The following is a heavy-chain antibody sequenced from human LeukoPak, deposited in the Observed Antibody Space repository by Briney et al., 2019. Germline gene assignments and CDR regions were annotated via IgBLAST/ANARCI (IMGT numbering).Heavy chain of an antibody. CDR1: GFTFSDYC. Sequence: GGSLRLSCAASGFTFSDYCMSWVRQAPGKGLEWVSGIGASNGDTYYADSVKGRFTISRDNAKNMLYLQMNSLGAEDTAVYYCARNRGYDALDYWGQGTMVTVSS. CDR2: IGASNGDT. J-gene: IGHJ4*02. V-gene: IGHV3-23*01. CDR3: ARNRGYDALDY. D-gene: IGHD5-12*01.